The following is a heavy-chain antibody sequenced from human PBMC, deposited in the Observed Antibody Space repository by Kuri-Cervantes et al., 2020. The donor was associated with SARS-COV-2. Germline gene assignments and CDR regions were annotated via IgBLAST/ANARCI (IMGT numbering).Heavy chain of an antibody. Sequence: GGSLRLSCAASGFTFSSYEMNWVRQAPGKGLEWVSYISSSGSTIYYADSVKGRFTISRDNSKNTLYLQMNSLRAEDTAVYYCARVDRTGGNAFVDYWGQGTLVTVSS. D-gene: IGHD4-23*01. CDR1: GFTFSSYE. CDR3: ARVDRTGGNAFVDY. J-gene: IGHJ4*02. V-gene: IGHV3-48*03. CDR2: ISSSGSTI.